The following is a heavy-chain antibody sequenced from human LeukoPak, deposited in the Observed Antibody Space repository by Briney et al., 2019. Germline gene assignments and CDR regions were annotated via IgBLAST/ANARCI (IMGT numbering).Heavy chain of an antibody. CDR1: GFTFSTYW. CDR3: VRDEKKRGGDY. V-gene: IGHV3-7*01. D-gene: IGHD3-16*01. CDR2: MSPDGSGK. J-gene: IGHJ4*02. Sequence: GGSLRLSCAASGFTFSTYWMSWVRQSPGKGLEWVANMSPDGSGKYYADSVRGRFTISRDNAKNSFYLQMNSLRVEDTAVYYCVRDEKKRGGDYWGQGTLVTVSS.